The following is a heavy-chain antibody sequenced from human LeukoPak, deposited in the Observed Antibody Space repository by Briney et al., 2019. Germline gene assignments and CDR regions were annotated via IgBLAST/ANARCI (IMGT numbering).Heavy chain of an antibody. J-gene: IGHJ4*02. D-gene: IGHD6-19*01. CDR1: GFTFSSYA. Sequence: GGSLRLSCAASGFTFSSYAMSWVRQAPGKGLEWVSAISGSGGSTYYADSVKGRFTISRDNSKNTLYLQMNSLRAEDTAVYYSAKADRIAVAYIDYWGQGTLVTVSS. CDR3: AKADRIAVAYIDY. V-gene: IGHV3-23*01. CDR2: ISGSGGST.